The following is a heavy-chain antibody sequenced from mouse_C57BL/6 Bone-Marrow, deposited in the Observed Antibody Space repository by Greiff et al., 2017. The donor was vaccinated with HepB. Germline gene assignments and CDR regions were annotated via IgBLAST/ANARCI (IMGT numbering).Heavy chain of an antibody. CDR2: IRLKSDNYAT. CDR3: TGAYYSNYPFAY. CDR1: GFTFSNYW. J-gene: IGHJ3*01. D-gene: IGHD2-5*01. V-gene: IGHV6-3*01. Sequence: EVQGVESGGGLVQPGGSMKLSCVASGFTFSNYWMNWVRQSPEKGLEWVAQIRLKSDNYATHYAESVKGRFTISRDDSKSSVYLQMNNLRAEDTGIYYCTGAYYSNYPFAYWGQGTLVTVSA.